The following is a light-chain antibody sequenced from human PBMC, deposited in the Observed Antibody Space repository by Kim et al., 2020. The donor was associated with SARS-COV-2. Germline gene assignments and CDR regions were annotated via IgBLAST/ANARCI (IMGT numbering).Light chain of an antibody. CDR3: QSYDSSLSGVV. V-gene: IGLV1-40*01. J-gene: IGLJ2*01. CDR2: GNS. CDR1: SSNIGAGYD. Sequence: QGVTISCTGSSSNIGAGYDVHWYQQLPGTAPKLLIYGNSNRPSGVPDRFAGSKSGTSASLAITGLQAEDEADYYCQSYDSSLSGVVFGGGTQLTVL.